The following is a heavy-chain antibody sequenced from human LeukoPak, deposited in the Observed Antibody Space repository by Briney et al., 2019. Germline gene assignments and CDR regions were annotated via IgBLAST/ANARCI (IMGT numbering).Heavy chain of an antibody. V-gene: IGHV1-24*01. J-gene: IGHJ3*02. CDR1: GYTLTELS. CDR2: FDPEDGET. Sequence: ASVKVSCKVSGYTLTELSMHWVRQAPGKGHEWMGGFDPEDGETIYAQKFQGRVTMTEDTSTDTAYMELSSLRSEDTAVYYCATAYSTYYYDSSGPWAFDIWGQGTMVTVSS. CDR3: ATAYSTYYYDSSGPWAFDI. D-gene: IGHD3-22*01.